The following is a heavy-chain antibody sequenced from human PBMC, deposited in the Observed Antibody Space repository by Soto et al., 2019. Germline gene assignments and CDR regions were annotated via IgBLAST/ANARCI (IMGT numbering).Heavy chain of an antibody. D-gene: IGHD3-22*01. CDR3: ARPYYYDSSGYVLGY. V-gene: IGHV1-46*01. Sequence: HGQLVQSGAEVKKLGASVKVSCKASGYTFTSYYMHWVRQAPGQGLEWMGIINPSGGSTSYAQKFQCRVTMTRDTSTSTVYMELSSLRSEDTAVYYCARPYYYDSSGYVLGYWGQGTLVTVSS. CDR2: INPSGGST. CDR1: GYTFTSYY. J-gene: IGHJ4*02.